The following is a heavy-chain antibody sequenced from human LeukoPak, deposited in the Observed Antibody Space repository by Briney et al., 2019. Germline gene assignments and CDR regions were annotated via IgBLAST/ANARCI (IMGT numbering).Heavy chain of an antibody. J-gene: IGHJ4*02. D-gene: IGHD1-14*01. Sequence: GGSLRLSCAASGFTFSSYAMSWVRQAPGKGLEWVAVISYDGSNKYYADSVKGRFTISRDNSKNTLYLQMNSLRAEDTAVYYCARDPGEANFFDYWGQGTLVTVSS. CDR1: GFTFSSYA. CDR3: ARDPGEANFFDY. V-gene: IGHV3-30-3*01. CDR2: ISYDGSNK.